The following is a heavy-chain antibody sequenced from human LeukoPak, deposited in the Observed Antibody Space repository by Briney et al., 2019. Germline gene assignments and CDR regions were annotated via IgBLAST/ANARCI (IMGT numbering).Heavy chain of an antibody. CDR2: MNPSESP. Sequence: SETLSLTCAVYGGPLSGYYWTWIRQTPEKGLEWIGEMNPSESPSYNPSLKSRVTISVDTSKNQFSLKLSSVTAADTAVYYCARGRQDVTMIVVVMTAVSYYLDVWGKGTTVTVS. J-gene: IGHJ6*03. CDR1: GGPLSGYY. CDR3: ARGRQDVTMIVVVMTAVSYYLDV. D-gene: IGHD3-22*01. V-gene: IGHV4-34*01.